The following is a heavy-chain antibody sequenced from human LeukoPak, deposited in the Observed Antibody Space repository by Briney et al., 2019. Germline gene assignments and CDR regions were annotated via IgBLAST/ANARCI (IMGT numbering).Heavy chain of an antibody. Sequence: PSETLSLTCTVSGGSISSYYWSWIRQPAGKGLEWIGRIYTSGSTNYNPSLESRVTISVDTSKNQFSLKLTSLTAADTAVYYCAREGQQLVPPFDYWGQGTLVTVSS. V-gene: IGHV4-4*07. CDR2: IYTSGST. CDR1: GGSISSYY. CDR3: AREGQQLVPPFDY. D-gene: IGHD6-6*01. J-gene: IGHJ4*02.